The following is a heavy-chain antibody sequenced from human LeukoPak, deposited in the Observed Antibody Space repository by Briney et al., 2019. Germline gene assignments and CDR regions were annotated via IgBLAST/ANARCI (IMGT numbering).Heavy chain of an antibody. CDR2: NDYSGNT. D-gene: IGHD4-17*01. J-gene: IGHJ4*02. V-gene: IGHV4-59*08. Sequence: SETLSLTCTVSGGSISSYYWSWIRQPPGKGLEWIGYNDYSGNTNYNPSLKSRVTISVDTSKNQFSLKLSSVTAADTAVYYCARATSYGVYVDYWGQGTLVTVSS. CDR3: ARATSYGVYVDY. CDR1: GGSISSYY.